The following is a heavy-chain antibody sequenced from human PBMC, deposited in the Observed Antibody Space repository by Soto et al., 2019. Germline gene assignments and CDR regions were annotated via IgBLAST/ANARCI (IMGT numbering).Heavy chain of an antibody. D-gene: IGHD2-21*01. CDR2: TRNKANSYTT. CDR3: VRAGIPDYYYDY. CDR1: GFTLSDHY. Sequence: EVQLVESGGGLVQPGGSQRLSCAASGFTLSDHYMDWVRQAPGKGLEWVGRTRNKANSYTTEYVASVKGRFTISRDDSKNSLYLQMDSLKTEDTAVYYCVRAGIPDYYYDYWGQGTLVTVSS. V-gene: IGHV3-72*01. J-gene: IGHJ4*02.